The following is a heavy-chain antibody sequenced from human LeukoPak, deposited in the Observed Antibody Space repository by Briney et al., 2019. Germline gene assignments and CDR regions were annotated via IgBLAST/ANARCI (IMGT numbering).Heavy chain of an antibody. V-gene: IGHV4-61*02. CDR1: GGSISSGSYY. CDR2: IYTSGST. J-gene: IGHJ4*02. CDR3: ARGLYCGGDCYWFDY. Sequence: SQTLSLTCTVSGGSISSGSYYWSWIQQPAGKGLEWIGRIYTSGSTNYNPSLKSRVTISVDTSKNQFSLKLSSVTAADTAVYYCARGLYCGGDCYWFDYWGQGTLVTVSS. D-gene: IGHD2-21*02.